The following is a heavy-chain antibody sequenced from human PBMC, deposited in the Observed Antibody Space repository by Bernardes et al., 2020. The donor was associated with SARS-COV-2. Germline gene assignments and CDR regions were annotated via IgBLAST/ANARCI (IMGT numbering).Heavy chain of an antibody. CDR2: SDSDAYST. CDR1: GFTFRSHC. D-gene: IGHD3-22*01. Sequence: WGTLRLSCAASGFTFRSHCMHWIRQAPGTGLVWASRSDSDAYSTSYSDSARGRFTISRDNAKNTVSLQMNSLRAEETAVYYCARLRGYPGSSVDSWGQGTLVTVSS. CDR3: ARLRGYPGSSVDS. J-gene: IGHJ5*01. V-gene: IGHV3-74*01.